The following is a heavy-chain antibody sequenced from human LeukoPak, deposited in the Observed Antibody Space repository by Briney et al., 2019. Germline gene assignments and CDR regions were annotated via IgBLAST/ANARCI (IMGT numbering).Heavy chain of an antibody. CDR3: ARARGYYDSSGYSSCYFDY. CDR2: INHSGST. D-gene: IGHD3-22*01. V-gene: IGHV4-34*01. CDR1: GGSFSGYY. J-gene: IGHJ4*02. Sequence: SETLSLTCAVYGGSFSGYYWSWIRQPPGKGLEWIGEINHSGSTNYNPSPKSRVTISVDTSKNQFSLKLSSVTAADTAVYYCARARGYYDSSGYSSCYFDYWGQGTLVTVSS.